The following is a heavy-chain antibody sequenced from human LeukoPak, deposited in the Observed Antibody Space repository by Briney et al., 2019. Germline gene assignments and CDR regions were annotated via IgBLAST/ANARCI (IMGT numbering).Heavy chain of an antibody. CDR1: GFTFSDYY. CDR2: ISSSGSTI. D-gene: IGHD6-13*01. V-gene: IGHV3-11*01. CDR3: ARDVLSSSWSYYYYYGMDV. Sequence: GGSLRLSCAASGFTFSDYYMSWIRQAPGKGLEWVSYISSSGSTIYYADSVKGRFTISRDNAKNSLYLQMNSLRAEDTAVYYCARDVLSSSWSYYYYYGMDVWGQGTTVTVSS. J-gene: IGHJ6*02.